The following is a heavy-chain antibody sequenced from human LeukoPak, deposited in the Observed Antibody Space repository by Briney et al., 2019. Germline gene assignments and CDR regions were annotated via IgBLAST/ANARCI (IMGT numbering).Heavy chain of an antibody. D-gene: IGHD1-26*01. CDR2: IYYSGST. CDR3: ARHEYSGSYYGLSWFDP. Sequence: PSETLSLTCTVSGGSISSSGYYWGWIRQPPGKGLEWIASIYYSGSTYYNPSLKSRVTISVDTSKNQLSLKLSSLTAADTAGYYCARHEYSGSYYGLSWFDPWGQRTLVTVSS. V-gene: IGHV4-39*01. CDR1: GGSISSSGYY. J-gene: IGHJ5*02.